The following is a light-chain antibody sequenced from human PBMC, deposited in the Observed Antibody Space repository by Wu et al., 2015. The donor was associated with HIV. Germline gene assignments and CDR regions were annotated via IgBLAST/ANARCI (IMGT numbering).Light chain of an antibody. Sequence: DIQMTQSPSSLSASVGDRVTITCRSSQTINTYLNWYQQIPGRAPKLLIYTASNLQSGVPSRFNGSGSGTDFTLTISSLQREDFATYYCQQGYTTPYTFDLGTKLEI. V-gene: IGKV1-39*01. CDR2: TAS. CDR3: QQGYTTPYT. J-gene: IGKJ2*01. CDR1: QTINTY.